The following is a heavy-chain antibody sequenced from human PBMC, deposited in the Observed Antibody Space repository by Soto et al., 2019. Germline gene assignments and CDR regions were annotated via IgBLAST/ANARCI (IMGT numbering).Heavy chain of an antibody. CDR3: AKADGEQWLIPHLDN. Sequence: EVQLVESGGGLIQPGGSLRLSCAASGFTVNSNYMSWVRQAPGRGLEWVSVIYSGGNTYYADSVKGRFSLARDDSKNTLSLQLNSLRVEDTAHYYCAKADGEQWLIPHLDNWGQGTLVTVS. D-gene: IGHD6-19*01. J-gene: IGHJ4*02. CDR1: GFTVNSNY. CDR2: IYSGGNT. V-gene: IGHV3-53*01.